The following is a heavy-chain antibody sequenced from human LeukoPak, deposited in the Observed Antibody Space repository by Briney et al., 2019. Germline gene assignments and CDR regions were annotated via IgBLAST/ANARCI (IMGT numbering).Heavy chain of an antibody. Sequence: ASVKVSCKASGGTFSSYAISWVRQAPGQGPEWMGGIIPIFGTANYAQKFQGRVTITADKSTSTAYMELSSLRSEDTAVYYCVLDSAVAGNAESYFDYWGQGTLVTVSS. CDR2: IIPIFGTA. D-gene: IGHD6-19*01. CDR1: GGTFSSYA. V-gene: IGHV1-69*06. J-gene: IGHJ4*02. CDR3: VLDSAVAGNAESYFDY.